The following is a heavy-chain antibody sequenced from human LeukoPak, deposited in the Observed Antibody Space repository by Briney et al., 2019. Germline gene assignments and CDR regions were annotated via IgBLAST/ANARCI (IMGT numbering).Heavy chain of an antibody. CDR3: ARVYFYGDYGFDY. CDR2: IYYSGST. J-gene: IGHJ4*02. CDR1: GGSISSYY. D-gene: IGHD4-17*01. Sequence: SETLSLTCTVSGGSISSYYWSWIRQPPGKGLEWIEYIYYSGSTNYNPSLKSRVTISVDTSKNQFSLKLSSVTAADTAVYYCARVYFYGDYGFDYWGQGTLVTVSS. V-gene: IGHV4-59*01.